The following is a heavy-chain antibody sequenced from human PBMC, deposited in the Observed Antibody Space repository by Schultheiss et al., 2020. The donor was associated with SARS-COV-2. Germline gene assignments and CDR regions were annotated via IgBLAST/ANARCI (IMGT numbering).Heavy chain of an antibody. CDR3: ARANGSTFDY. CDR2: INHSGST. D-gene: IGHD2-15*01. Sequence: SETLSLTCAVSGGSISSSNWWSWVRQPPGKGLEWIGEINHSGSTNYNPSLKSRVTISVDTSKNQFSLKLSSVTAADTAVYYCARANGSTFDYWGQGTLVTVSS. V-gene: IGHV4-4*02. J-gene: IGHJ4*02. CDR1: GGSISSSNW.